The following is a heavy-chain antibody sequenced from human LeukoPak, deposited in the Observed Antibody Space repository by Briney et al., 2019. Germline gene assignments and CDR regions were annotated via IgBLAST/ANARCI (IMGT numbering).Heavy chain of an antibody. CDR1: GFTFSSYE. J-gene: IGHJ4*02. Sequence: GGSLRLSCAASGFTFSSYEMNWVRQAPGKGLEWVSVISADSATTFYADSVKGRFTISRDNAKNTVFLQMSSLRAEDTALYYCARKSASGNCPFDYWGQGTLVTVSS. D-gene: IGHD3-10*01. CDR3: ARKSASGNCPFDY. CDR2: ISADSATT. V-gene: IGHV3-23*01.